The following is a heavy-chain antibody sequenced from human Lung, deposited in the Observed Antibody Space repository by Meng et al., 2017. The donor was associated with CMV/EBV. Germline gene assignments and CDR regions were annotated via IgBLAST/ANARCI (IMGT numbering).Heavy chain of an antibody. CDR2: ISYGGGT. CDR3: ASCRGTSCHDGIDF. Sequence: LXXTVSGGSISGYYWSFIRQSPGKGLEWIGYISYGGGTKYNPSLQSRVTMSLDTSEKQFTLKLTSLTAADTAVYYCASCRGTSCHDGIDFWGQGTMVTVSS. CDR1: GGSISGYY. J-gene: IGHJ6*02. V-gene: IGHV4-59*13. D-gene: IGHD2-2*01.